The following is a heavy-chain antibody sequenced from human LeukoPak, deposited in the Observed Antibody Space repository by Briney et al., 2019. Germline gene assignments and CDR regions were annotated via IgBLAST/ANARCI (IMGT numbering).Heavy chain of an antibody. CDR2: IGAYNGNT. Sequence: ASVKVSCKASGYTFTSYGISWVRQAPGQGLEWMGWIGAYNGNTNYAQKLQGRVTMTTDTSTSTAYMELRSLRSDDTAVYYCARDSHVDTAMVILGYWGQGTLVTVSS. CDR3: ARDSHVDTAMVILGY. D-gene: IGHD5-18*01. CDR1: GYTFTSYG. V-gene: IGHV1-18*01. J-gene: IGHJ4*02.